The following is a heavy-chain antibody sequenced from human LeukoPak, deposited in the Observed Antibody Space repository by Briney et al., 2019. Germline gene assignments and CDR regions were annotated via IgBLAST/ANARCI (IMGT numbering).Heavy chain of an antibody. CDR2: ITSGSRTI. V-gene: IGHV3-48*01. D-gene: IGHD1-26*01. CDR3: AKEWELCLDI. Sequence: PGGSLRLSCAASGFTFSSNSMNWVRQAPGKGLEWVSYITSGSRTIYYADSVKGRFTISRDNAKNSLYLQMNSLRAEDTAVYYCAKEWELCLDIWGQGTMVTVSS. CDR1: GFTFSSNS. J-gene: IGHJ3*02.